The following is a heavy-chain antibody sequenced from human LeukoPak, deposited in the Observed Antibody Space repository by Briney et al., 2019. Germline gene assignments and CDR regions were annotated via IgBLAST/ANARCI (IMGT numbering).Heavy chain of an antibody. J-gene: IGHJ4*02. D-gene: IGHD6-19*01. V-gene: IGHV5-51*01. CDR3: ASSVEVAGGRCFDY. CDR1: GYRFSSYW. Sequence: GESLKISCKGSGYRFSSYWIGWVRQMPGKGPEWMGIIYPRDSDTRYSPSFQGQVTISVDKSISTANLQWSSLEASDTAMYYCASSVEVAGGRCFDYWGQGTLVTVSS. CDR2: IYPRDSDT.